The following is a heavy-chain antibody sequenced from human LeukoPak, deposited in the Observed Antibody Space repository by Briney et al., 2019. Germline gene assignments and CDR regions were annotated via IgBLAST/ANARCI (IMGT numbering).Heavy chain of an antibody. CDR1: GFTFSSYA. V-gene: IGHV3-30-3*01. CDR2: ISYDGSNK. J-gene: IGHJ6*02. Sequence: TGGSLRLSCAASGFTFSSYAMHWVRQAPGKGREWVAVISYDGSNKYYADSVKGRFTISRDNSKNTLYLQMNSLRAEDTAVYYCARDTKTSRFSAVYYYYYGMDVWGQGTTVTVSS. D-gene: IGHD3-10*01. CDR3: ARDTKTSRFSAVYYYYYGMDV.